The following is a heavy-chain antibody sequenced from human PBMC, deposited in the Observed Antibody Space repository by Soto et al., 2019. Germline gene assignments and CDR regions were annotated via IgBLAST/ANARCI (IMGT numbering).Heavy chain of an antibody. CDR1: GFSFDMYS. D-gene: IGHD1-26*01. Sequence: DLEESGGGVVQPGGSLRLSCAASGFSFDMYSMNCVRQAPGKGLEWVSYISSNSVTIYDTDSGRGRFTISRDNAKNSLYLQMNSLRDEDTAVYYCAREDILGTRSFDYWGQGTLVTVSS. CDR3: AREDILGTRSFDY. V-gene: IGHV3-48*02. CDR2: ISSNSVTI. J-gene: IGHJ4*02.